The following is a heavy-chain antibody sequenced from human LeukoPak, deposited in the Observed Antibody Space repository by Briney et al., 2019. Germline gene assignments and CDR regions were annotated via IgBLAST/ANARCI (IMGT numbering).Heavy chain of an antibody. CDR3: AKVRSRVVIIRSYFDY. CDR1: GFTFSSYA. D-gene: IGHD3-3*01. Sequence: GGSLRLSCAASGFTFSSYAMSWVRQAPGKGLEWVSAISGSSGSTYYADSVKGRFTISRDNSKNTLYLQMNSLRAEDTAVYYCAKVRSRVVIIRSYFDYWGQGTLVTVSS. V-gene: IGHV3-23*01. J-gene: IGHJ4*02. CDR2: ISGSSGST.